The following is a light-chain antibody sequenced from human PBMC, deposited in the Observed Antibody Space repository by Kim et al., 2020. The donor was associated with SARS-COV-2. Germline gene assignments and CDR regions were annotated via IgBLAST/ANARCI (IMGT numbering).Light chain of an antibody. Sequence: SVSPGQTASITCSGEKLGDKYACWYQQKPGQSPVLVIYQDTKRPSGIPERFSGSNSGNTATLTISGTQAMDEADYYCQAWDNSTGVFGGGTQLTVL. CDR3: QAWDNSTGV. CDR2: QDT. CDR1: KLGDKY. J-gene: IGLJ3*02. V-gene: IGLV3-1*01.